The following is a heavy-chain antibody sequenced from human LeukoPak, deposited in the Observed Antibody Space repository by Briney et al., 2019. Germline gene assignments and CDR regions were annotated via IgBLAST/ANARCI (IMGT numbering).Heavy chain of an antibody. CDR3: ARDSSMLRGPLVIYYFDF. J-gene: IGHJ4*02. V-gene: IGHV3-21*04. Sequence: GGSLRLSCEGSGFSLSSYSMHWVRQAPGKGLEWVSSISGTSKYIHYSDSVKGRFTISRGNSKNSFYLQMNSLRVEDTAVYYCARDSSMLRGPLVIYYFDFWGQGTLVTVSS. D-gene: IGHD3-10*01. CDR1: GFSLSSYS. CDR2: ISGTSKYI.